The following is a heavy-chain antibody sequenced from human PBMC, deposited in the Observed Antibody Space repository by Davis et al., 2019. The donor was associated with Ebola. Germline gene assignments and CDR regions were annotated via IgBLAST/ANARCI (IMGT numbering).Heavy chain of an antibody. CDR1: GFTFSSYW. D-gene: IGHD3-10*01. J-gene: IGHJ5*02. CDR3: ARVVTMVRSTGWFDP. Sequence: GGSLRLSCAASGFTFSSYWMSWVRQAPGKGLEWVANIKQDGSEKYYVDSVKGRFTISRDNAKNSLYLQMNSLRAEDTAVYYCARVVTMVRSTGWFDPWGQGTLVTVSS. CDR2: IKQDGSEK. V-gene: IGHV3-7*03.